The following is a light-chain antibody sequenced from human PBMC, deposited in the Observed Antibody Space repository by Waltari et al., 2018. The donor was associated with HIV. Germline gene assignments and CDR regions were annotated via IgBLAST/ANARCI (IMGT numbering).Light chain of an antibody. J-gene: IGLJ2*01. CDR2: RDN. V-gene: IGLV3-9*01. Sequence: SYELTQPLSVSVALGQTATITCGGNNIGRQKVCWYQQKPGQAPVLIIYRDNTRPSGIPERFSGSNSGNTATLTIRRAQAGDEADYYCQVRVSNTVVFGGGTNLTVL. CDR1: NIGRQK. CDR3: QVRVSNTVV.